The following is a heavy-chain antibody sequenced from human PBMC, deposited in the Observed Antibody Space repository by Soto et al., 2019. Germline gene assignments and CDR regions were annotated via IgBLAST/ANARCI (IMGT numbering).Heavy chain of an antibody. CDR2: MNPNSGNT. J-gene: IGHJ4*02. Sequence: GASVKVSCKASGYTFTSYDINWVRQATGQGLEWMGWMNPNSGNTGYAQKFQGRVTITRDTSASTAYMELSSLRSEDTAVYYCARDGPHWDFDYWGRGTLVTVSS. D-gene: IGHD3-16*01. CDR1: GYTFTSYD. V-gene: IGHV1-8*01. CDR3: ARDGPHWDFDY.